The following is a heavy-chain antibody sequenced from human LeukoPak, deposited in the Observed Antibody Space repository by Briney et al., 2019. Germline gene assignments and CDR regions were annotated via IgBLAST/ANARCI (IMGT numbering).Heavy chain of an antibody. J-gene: IGHJ4*02. CDR2: IYYSGST. Sequence: SETLSLTCTVSGGSISSYYWSWIRQPPGKGLEWIGYIYYSGSTNYNPSLKSRVTISVETSKNEFSLKLRSVTAADTAVYYCARALVRGATGYYFDYWGQGTLVTVSS. V-gene: IGHV4-59*01. CDR3: ARALVRGATGYYFDY. CDR1: GGSISSYY. D-gene: IGHD3-10*01.